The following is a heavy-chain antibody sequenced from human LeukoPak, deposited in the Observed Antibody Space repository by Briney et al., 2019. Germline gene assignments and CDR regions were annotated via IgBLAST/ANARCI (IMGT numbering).Heavy chain of an antibody. D-gene: IGHD6-13*01. CDR1: GGSIISGGYY. CDR2: IYYSGST. J-gene: IGHJ4*02. Sequence: SQTLSLTCTVSGGSIISGGYYWSWIRQHPGKGLEWIGYIYYSGSTYYNPSLNSRLTISVDTSKNQFSLKLSSVTAADTAVYYCARASYPAGNCDYWGQGTLVTVSS. CDR3: ARASYPAGNCDY. V-gene: IGHV4-31*03.